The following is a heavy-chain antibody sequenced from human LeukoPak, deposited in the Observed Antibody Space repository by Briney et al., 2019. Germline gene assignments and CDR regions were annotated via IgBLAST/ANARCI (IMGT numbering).Heavy chain of an antibody. D-gene: IGHD3-22*01. CDR1: GGSISSYY. J-gene: IGHJ4*02. Sequence: SETLSLTCTVYGGSISSYYRSWIRQPPGKGLEWIGYIYYSGSTNYNPSLKSRVTISVDTSKNQFSLKLSSVTAADTAVYYCARGTYYYDSSGFPFDYWGQGTLVTVSS. V-gene: IGHV4-59*01. CDR2: IYYSGST. CDR3: ARGTYYYDSSGFPFDY.